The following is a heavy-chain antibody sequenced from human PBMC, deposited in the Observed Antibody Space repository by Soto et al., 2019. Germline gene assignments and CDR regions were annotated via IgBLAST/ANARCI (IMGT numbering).Heavy chain of an antibody. J-gene: IGHJ4*02. D-gene: IGHD1-1*01. V-gene: IGHV1-2*02. CDR3: ARAGLTTLEMATTF. CDR1: GYTFTDYY. CDR2: INANSGGT. Sequence: GASVKVSCKASGYTFTDYYMHWVRQAPGQGLEWMGWINANSGGTKYAQKFQGRVTMTRDTSISTACMELSRLTSDDTAVYYCARAGLTTLEMATTFWGQGTLVTVSS.